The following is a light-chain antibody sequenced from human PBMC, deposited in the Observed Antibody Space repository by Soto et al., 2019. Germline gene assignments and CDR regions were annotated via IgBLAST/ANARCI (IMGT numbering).Light chain of an antibody. CDR3: QEYPGDSGLA. CDR2: SAS. CDR1: QNIRSW. J-gene: IGKJ4*01. Sequence: DIQMTQSPSTLSASIGDRVTITCRASQNIRSWVAWYQQKPGKAPEILIYSASGLESGVVSRFSGSGFGTEFALTICILHPGDLASYYRQEYPGDSGLAFGGGNKV. V-gene: IGKV1-5*03.